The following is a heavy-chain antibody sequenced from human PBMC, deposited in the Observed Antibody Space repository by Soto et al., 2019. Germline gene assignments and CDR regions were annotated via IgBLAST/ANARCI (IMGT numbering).Heavy chain of an antibody. CDR1: GGTFSGYY. J-gene: IGHJ6*03. V-gene: IGHV4-34*01. Sequence: SCKASGGTFSGYYWSWIRQPPGKGLEWIWEITPSGGTNYNPSLKSRVTILVDTSKNQFSLRLTSVTAADTAVYFCARLGFHYYSSGNLEQYSHYMDVWGEGTTVTVSS. CDR2: ITPSGGT. CDR3: ARLGFHYYSSGNLEQYSHYMDV. D-gene: IGHD3-10*01.